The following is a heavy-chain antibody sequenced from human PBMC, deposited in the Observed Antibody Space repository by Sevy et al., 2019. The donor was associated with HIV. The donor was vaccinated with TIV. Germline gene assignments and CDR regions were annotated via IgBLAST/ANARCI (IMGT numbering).Heavy chain of an antibody. CDR3: ARDSRGYSGYDDYYYYYGMDV. D-gene: IGHD5-12*01. J-gene: IGHJ6*02. Sequence: SETLSLTCTVSGGSISSYYWSWIRQPAGKGLEWIGRIYTSGSTNYNPSLKSRVTMSVDTSKNQFSLKLSSVTAADTAVYYCARDSRGYSGYDDYYYYYGMDVWGQWTTVTVSS. CDR1: GGSISSYY. CDR2: IYTSGST. V-gene: IGHV4-4*07.